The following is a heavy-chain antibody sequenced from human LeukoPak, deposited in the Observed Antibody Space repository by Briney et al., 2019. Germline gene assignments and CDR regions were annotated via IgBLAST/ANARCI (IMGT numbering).Heavy chain of an antibody. D-gene: IGHD6-19*01. CDR1: GFTFSSYA. V-gene: IGHV3-23*01. Sequence: GGSLRLSCAASGFTFSSYAMSWVRQAPGKGLEWVSAISGSGGSTYYADSVKGRFTISRDNSKNTLYLQMNSLRAEDTAVYYCARDTTVASGMQYWGQGTLVTVSS. CDR3: ARDTTVASGMQY. J-gene: IGHJ4*02. CDR2: ISGSGGST.